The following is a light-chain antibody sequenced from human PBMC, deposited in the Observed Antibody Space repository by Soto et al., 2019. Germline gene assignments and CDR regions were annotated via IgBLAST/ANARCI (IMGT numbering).Light chain of an antibody. Sequence: ALQLTQSPSSLSASVGDRVTITCRASQGISSALAWYQQKPGKAPKLLIYDASSLESGVPSRFSGSGSGTDFTLTISSLQPEDFATYYRQQFNSYRGTFGGGTKVEIK. CDR1: QGISSA. J-gene: IGKJ4*01. CDR2: DAS. V-gene: IGKV1-13*02. CDR3: QQFNSYRGT.